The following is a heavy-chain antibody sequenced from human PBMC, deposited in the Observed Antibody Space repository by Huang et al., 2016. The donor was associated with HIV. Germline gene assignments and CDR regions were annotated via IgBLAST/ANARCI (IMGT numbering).Heavy chain of an antibody. Sequence: QVQLVQSGPEMKTPGASVNVSCKASGYTFFTYSISWVRQAPGQGLEWMGWGSTYNGHTNYAQKFQGRLTLTTDVSTSSAYMELKNLRSDDTAVYYCARFRGPQVTLNWLDPWGQGTLVTVSS. CDR2: GSTYNGHT. V-gene: IGHV1-18*01. CDR3: ARFRGPQVTLNWLDP. J-gene: IGHJ5*02. CDR1: GYTFFTYS. D-gene: IGHD3-10*01.